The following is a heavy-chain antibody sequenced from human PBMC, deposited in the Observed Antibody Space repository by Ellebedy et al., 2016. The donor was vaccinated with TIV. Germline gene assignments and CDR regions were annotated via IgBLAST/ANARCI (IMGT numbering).Heavy chain of an antibody. J-gene: IGHJ2*01. CDR2: ISGSSSTK. Sequence: GGSLRLSCAASGFTFNWYSLIWVRQAPGKGLDWISYISGSSSTKHYADSVKGRFTVSRDNAENTLYLQMDNLRDEDTAVYYCVRDGGVPGGDWYFDLWGRGTLVTVSS. D-gene: IGHD3-16*01. CDR3: VRDGGVPGGDWYFDL. CDR1: GFTFNWYS. V-gene: IGHV3-48*02.